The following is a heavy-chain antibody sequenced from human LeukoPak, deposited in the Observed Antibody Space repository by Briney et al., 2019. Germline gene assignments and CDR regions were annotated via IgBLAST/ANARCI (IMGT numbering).Heavy chain of an antibody. CDR2: IKQDGSEK. CDR3: ARPRIVGEPAFRFDP. V-gene: IGHV3-7*01. J-gene: IGHJ5*02. D-gene: IGHD1-26*01. Sequence: GGSLRLSCAASGFTFSSYWMSWVRQAPGKGLEWVANIKQDGSEKYYVDSVKGRFTISRDNAKNSLYLQMNSLRAEDTAVYYCARPRIVGEPAFRFDPWGQGTLVTVSS. CDR1: GFTFSSYW.